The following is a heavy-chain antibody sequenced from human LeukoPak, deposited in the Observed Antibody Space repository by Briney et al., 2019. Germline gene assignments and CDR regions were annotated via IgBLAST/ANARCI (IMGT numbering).Heavy chain of an antibody. J-gene: IGHJ4*02. CDR1: GGSISSYF. V-gene: IGHV4-4*07. CDR2: IHTSGST. D-gene: IGHD2-15*01. CDR3: ARVVSIVADESHFDY. Sequence: SETLSLTCNVSGGSISSYFWSWIRPPAGKGLEWIGRIHTSGSTNYNPSLKSRVTMSVDTSKNQFSLKLRSVTAADTAVYYCARVVSIVADESHFDYWGQGTLVTVSS.